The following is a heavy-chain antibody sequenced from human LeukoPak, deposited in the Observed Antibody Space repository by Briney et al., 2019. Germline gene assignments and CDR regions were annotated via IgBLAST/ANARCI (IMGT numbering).Heavy chain of an antibody. CDR2: IYHSGST. D-gene: IGHD3-22*01. CDR3: ARVYYYDSSGYYEFDY. Sequence: SGTLSLTCAVSGGSISSSNWWSWVRPPPGKGLEWIGEIYHSGSTNYNPSLKSRVTISVDKSKNQFSLKLSSVTAADTAVYYCARVYYYDSSGYYEFDYWGQGTLVTVSS. CDR1: GGSISSSNW. V-gene: IGHV4-4*02. J-gene: IGHJ4*02.